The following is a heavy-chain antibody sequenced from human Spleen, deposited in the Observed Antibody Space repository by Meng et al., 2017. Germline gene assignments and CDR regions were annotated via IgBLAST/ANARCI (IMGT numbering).Heavy chain of an antibody. CDR3: LRGSGGSV. D-gene: IGHD3-10*01. J-gene: IGHJ1*01. V-gene: IGHV4-59*12. CDR2: IYYSGIT. Sequence: QVQLQESGPGLVKPSETLSLTCTVSGGSIRNYYWSWVRQSPGKGLEWIGYIYYSGITKYNPSLNSRVTISVDTSKNQLSLKLTSVTAADTAVYHCLRGSGGSVWGQGTLVTVSS. CDR1: GGSIRNYY.